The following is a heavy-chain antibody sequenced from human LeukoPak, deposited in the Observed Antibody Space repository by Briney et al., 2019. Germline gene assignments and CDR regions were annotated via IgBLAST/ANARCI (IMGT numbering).Heavy chain of an antibody. V-gene: IGHV1-2*02. CDR1: GYTFTGYY. J-gene: IGHJ4*02. CDR2: INPNSGGT. Sequence: ASVKVSCKASGYTFTGYYMHWVRQAPGQGLEWMGWINPNSGGTNYAQKFQGRVTMTRDTSISTAYMELSRLRPDDTAVYYCARDMGGDGYTVAYWGQGTLVTVSS. D-gene: IGHD5-24*01. CDR3: ARDMGGDGYTVAY.